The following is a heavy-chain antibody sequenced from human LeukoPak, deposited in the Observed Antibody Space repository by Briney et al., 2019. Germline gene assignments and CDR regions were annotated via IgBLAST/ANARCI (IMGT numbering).Heavy chain of an antibody. Sequence: QPGGSLRLSCVASGFTFSSYAMSWVRQAPGKGLEWVSAISGSGGSTYYADSVKGRFTISRDNSKNTLYLQMNSLRAEDTAVYYCALLLPNPGIITGTIFDYWGQGTLVTVSS. J-gene: IGHJ4*02. CDR2: ISGSGGST. CDR1: GFTFSSYA. D-gene: IGHD1-7*01. V-gene: IGHV3-23*01. CDR3: ALLLPNPGIITGTIFDY.